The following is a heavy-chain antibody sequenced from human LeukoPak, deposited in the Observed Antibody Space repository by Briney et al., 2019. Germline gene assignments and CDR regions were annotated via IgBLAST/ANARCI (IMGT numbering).Heavy chain of an antibody. Sequence: ASVKVSCKASGYIFTNYGISWVRLAPGQGLEWMGWISAYNGNTDYAQNFQGRVTMTTDTSTSTAYMELRSLRSDDTAVYYCARDRFTYSSGWYFAYWGQGTLVTVSS. CDR3: ARDRFTYSSGWYFAY. V-gene: IGHV1-18*01. J-gene: IGHJ4*02. D-gene: IGHD6-19*01. CDR2: ISAYNGNT. CDR1: GYIFTNYG.